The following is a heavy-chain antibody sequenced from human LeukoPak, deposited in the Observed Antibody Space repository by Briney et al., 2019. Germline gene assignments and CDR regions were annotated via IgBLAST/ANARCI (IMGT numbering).Heavy chain of an antibody. CDR3: ARDTPGGFQH. CDR2: IYYSGST. D-gene: IGHD2-15*01. CDR1: GGSISSYY. V-gene: IGHV4-59*01. J-gene: IGHJ1*01. Sequence: SETLSLTCTVSGGSISSYYWSWIRQPPGKGLEWIGYIYYSGSTNYNPSLKSRVTISVDTSKNQFSLKLSSVTAADTAVYYCARDTPGGFQHWGQGTLVTVSS.